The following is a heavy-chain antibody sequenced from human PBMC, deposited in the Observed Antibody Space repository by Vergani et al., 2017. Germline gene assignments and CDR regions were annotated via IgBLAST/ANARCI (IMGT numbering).Heavy chain of an antibody. CDR2: ISSSSSYT. V-gene: IGHV3-11*06. D-gene: IGHD6-19*01. Sequence: QVQLVESGGGLVKPGGSLRLSCAASGFTFSDYYMSWIRQAPGKGLEWVSYISSSSSYTNYADSVKGRFTISRDNSKNTLYLQMNSLRAEDTAVYYCAKDHSSGYYYYYYGMDVWGQGTTVTVSS. CDR1: GFTFSDYY. J-gene: IGHJ6*02. CDR3: AKDHSSGYYYYYYGMDV.